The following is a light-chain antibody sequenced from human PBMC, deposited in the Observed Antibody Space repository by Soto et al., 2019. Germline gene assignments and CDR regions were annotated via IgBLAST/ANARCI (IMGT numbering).Light chain of an antibody. Sequence: QSALTQPASVSGSPGQSINISCTGTSSDVGGYNYVSWYQQHPGKAPKLMIYEVSNRPSGVSNRFSGSKSGNTASLTISGLQAEDEADYYCSSYTSSSTYVFGTRTKVTVL. J-gene: IGLJ1*01. V-gene: IGLV2-14*01. CDR1: SSDVGGYNY. CDR3: SSYTSSSTYV. CDR2: EVS.